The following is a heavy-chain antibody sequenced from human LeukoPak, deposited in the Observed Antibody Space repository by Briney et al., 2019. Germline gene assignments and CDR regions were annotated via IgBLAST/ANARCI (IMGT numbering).Heavy chain of an antibody. Sequence: SETLSLTCAVYGGSFSGYYWSWIRQPPGKGLEWIGEVNHSGSTNYNPSLKSRVTISVDTSKNQFSLKLSSVTAADTAVYYCARGYDFWSGYYRDAFDIWGQGTMVTVSS. CDR3: ARGYDFWSGYYRDAFDI. V-gene: IGHV4-34*01. D-gene: IGHD3-3*01. CDR1: GGSFSGYY. CDR2: VNHSGST. J-gene: IGHJ3*02.